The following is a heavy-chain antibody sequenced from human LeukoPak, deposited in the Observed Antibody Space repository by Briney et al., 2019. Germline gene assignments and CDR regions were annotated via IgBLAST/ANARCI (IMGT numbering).Heavy chain of an antibody. V-gene: IGHV3-23*01. D-gene: IGHD3-10*01. CDR2: IRGSGGST. CDR1: GFTLSLYA. CDR3: AKGQSIGYYGSGSLDY. Sequence: PGGSLRLSCAASGFTLSLYAKSWVRHAPGKGLECVSAIRGSGGSTYSADSVKGRFTVSRDNSKNALYLQMNSLRAEDTAVYYCAKGQSIGYYGSGSLDYWGQGTLVTVSS. J-gene: IGHJ4*02.